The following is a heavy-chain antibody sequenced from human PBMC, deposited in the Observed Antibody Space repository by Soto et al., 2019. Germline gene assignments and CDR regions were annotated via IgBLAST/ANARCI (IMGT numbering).Heavy chain of an antibody. Sequence: GESLKISCNASGYSFTSYWIAWVRQMPGKGLEWMGIIYPGDSDTRYSPSFQGQVTISADKSISTAYLQWSSLKASDIAMYYCARLLNTATVTDPDYWGQGTPVTVSS. CDR2: IYPGDSDT. D-gene: IGHD5-18*01. CDR1: GYSFTSYW. V-gene: IGHV5-51*01. CDR3: ARLLNTATVTDPDY. J-gene: IGHJ4*02.